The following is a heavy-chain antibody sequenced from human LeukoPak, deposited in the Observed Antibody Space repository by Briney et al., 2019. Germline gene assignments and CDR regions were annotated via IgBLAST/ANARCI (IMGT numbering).Heavy chain of an antibody. Sequence: SETLSLTCTVSGGSISSYYWSWIRQPPGKGPEWIGYIYYSGSTNYNPSLKSRVTISVDTSKNQFSLKLSSVTAADTAVYYCARLFNGEMQRLAQLKNDNWFDPWGQGTLVTVSS. CDR3: ARLFNGEMQRLAQLKNDNWFDP. D-gene: IGHD6-25*01. J-gene: IGHJ5*02. V-gene: IGHV4-59*08. CDR2: IYYSGST. CDR1: GGSISSYY.